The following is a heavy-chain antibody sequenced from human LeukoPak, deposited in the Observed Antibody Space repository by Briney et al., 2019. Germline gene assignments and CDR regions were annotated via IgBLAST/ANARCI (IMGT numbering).Heavy chain of an antibody. Sequence: SETLSLTCTVSGYSISSGYYWGWIRQPPGKGLEWIGSIYHSGSTYYNPSLKSRVTISVDTSKNQFSLKLSSVTAAGTAVYYCAREVGATAYFDYWGQGTLVTVSS. V-gene: IGHV4-38-2*02. J-gene: IGHJ4*02. CDR3: AREVGATAYFDY. CDR1: GYSISSGYY. D-gene: IGHD1-26*01. CDR2: IYHSGST.